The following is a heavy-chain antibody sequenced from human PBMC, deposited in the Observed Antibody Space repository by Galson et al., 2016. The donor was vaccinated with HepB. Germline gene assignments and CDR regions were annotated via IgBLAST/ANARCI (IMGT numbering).Heavy chain of an antibody. V-gene: IGHV5-51*01. Sequence: WMGMIYPGDSDTRYSPSFQGQVTISADKSISTAYLQWSSLKASDTAMYYCARKRSGSSWFFDYWGQGTLVTVSS. CDR2: IYPGDSDT. D-gene: IGHD6-13*01. J-gene: IGHJ4*02. CDR3: ARKRSGSSWFFDY.